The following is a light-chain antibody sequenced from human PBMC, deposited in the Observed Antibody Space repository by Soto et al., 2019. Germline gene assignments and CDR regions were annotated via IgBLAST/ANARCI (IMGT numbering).Light chain of an antibody. CDR2: EGT. J-gene: IGLJ3*02. Sequence: QSALTQPASMSGSPGQSITISCTGTSSDVGGYNLVSWYQQQPGKAPKLMIYEGTKRPSGVSNRFSGSKSGNTASLTISGLQAEDEAHYYCCSYAGSSTWVFGGGTKLTVL. CDR1: SSDVGGYNL. CDR3: CSYAGSSTWV. V-gene: IGLV2-23*01.